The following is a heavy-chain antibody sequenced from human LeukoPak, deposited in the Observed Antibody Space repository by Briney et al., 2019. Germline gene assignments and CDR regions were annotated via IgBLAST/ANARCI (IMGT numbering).Heavy chain of an antibody. V-gene: IGHV4-31*03. CDR3: ARGGVVTTTPRFDP. Sequence: SETLSLTCTVSGGSIPSGGYYWSWLRQRPGKGLEWIGHIYHTGSTYYNSPLKSRLSMSVDTSKNEFSLSLHSVTVADTAVYYCARGGVVTTTPRFDPWGQGILVTVSS. J-gene: IGHJ5*02. CDR2: IYHTGST. D-gene: IGHD4-11*01. CDR1: GGSIPSGGYY.